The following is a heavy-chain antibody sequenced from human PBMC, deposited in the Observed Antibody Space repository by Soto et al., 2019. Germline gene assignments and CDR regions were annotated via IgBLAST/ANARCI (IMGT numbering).Heavy chain of an antibody. Sequence: GGSLRLSCAASGFTFSSYAMHWVRQAPGKGLEWVAVISYDGSNKDYADSVKGRFTISRDNSKNTLYLQMNSLRAEDTAVYYCARAQLGINGKKYYFDYWGHGTLVTVSS. CDR1: GFTFSSYA. D-gene: IGHD1-20*01. J-gene: IGHJ4*01. V-gene: IGHV3-30-3*01. CDR2: ISYDGSNK. CDR3: ARAQLGINGKKYYFDY.